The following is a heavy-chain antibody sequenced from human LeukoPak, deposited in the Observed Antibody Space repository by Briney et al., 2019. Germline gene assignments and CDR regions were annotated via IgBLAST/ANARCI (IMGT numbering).Heavy chain of an antibody. CDR3: ARAPIDEYSYGSYHFDY. CDR1: GGSISSSSYY. J-gene: IGHJ4*02. D-gene: IGHD5-18*01. V-gene: IGHV4-39*07. Sequence: SETLSLTCTVSGGSISSSSYYWGWIRQPPGKGLEWIGSIYYSGSTYYNPSLKSRVTISVDTSKNQFSLKLSSVTAADTAVYYCARAPIDEYSYGSYHFDYWGQGTLVTVSS. CDR2: IYYSGST.